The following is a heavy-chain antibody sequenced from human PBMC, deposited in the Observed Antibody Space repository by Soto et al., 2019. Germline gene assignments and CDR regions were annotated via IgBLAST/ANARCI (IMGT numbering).Heavy chain of an antibody. D-gene: IGHD2-2*01. CDR3: ATDKSSSPFDY. CDR1: GFSLSNYG. CDR2: IWHDGSIQ. V-gene: IGHV3-33*01. Sequence: QVQLVESGGGVVQPGRSLRLSCAASGFSLSNYGMHWVRQAPGKGLEWVAVIWHDGSIQQYADSVKGRFTISRENSKNTLSLQMTSLRAEDTSMYYCATDKSSSPFDYWGPGTLVTVSS. J-gene: IGHJ4*02.